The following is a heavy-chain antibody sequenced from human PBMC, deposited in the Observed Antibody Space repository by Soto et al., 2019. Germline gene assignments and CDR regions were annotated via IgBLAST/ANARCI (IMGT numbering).Heavy chain of an antibody. CDR3: ARGRHVVPSALFRRAGDYALDV. J-gene: IGHJ6*02. D-gene: IGHD2-2*01. CDR1: GGSFIGYY. Sequence: PSETLSLTCAVYGGSFIGYYWSWIRQPPGKGLEWIGQINHSGSTKDNPSLTSRVTMSVDTSKNQFSLRLSSVTAADTAVYYCARGRHVVPSALFRRAGDYALDVWGQGPTVTLSS. V-gene: IGHV4-34*01. CDR2: INHSGST.